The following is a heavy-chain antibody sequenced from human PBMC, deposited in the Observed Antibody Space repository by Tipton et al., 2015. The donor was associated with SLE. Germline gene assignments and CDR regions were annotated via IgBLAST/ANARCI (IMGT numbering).Heavy chain of an antibody. J-gene: IGHJ4*02. CDR2: ITNNGNT. Sequence: TLSLTCTVSGGSISGSNYYWDWIRQPPGKGPEWIGRITNNGNTYYIPSLQSRVTMSVDTSKNQVSLKLSSVTAADTALYYCARHFSGSYSFDYWGQGKLVTVSS. V-gene: IGHV4-39*01. CDR1: GGSISGSNYY. CDR3: ARHFSGSYSFDY. D-gene: IGHD1-26*01.